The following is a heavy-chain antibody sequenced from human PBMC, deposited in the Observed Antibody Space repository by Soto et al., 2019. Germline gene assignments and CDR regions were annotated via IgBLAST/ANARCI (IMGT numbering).Heavy chain of an antibody. D-gene: IGHD3-10*01. CDR1: GGSISSYY. V-gene: IGHV4-59*08. Sequence: SETLSLTCTVSGGSISSYYWSWIRQPPGKGLEWIGYIYYSGSTNYNPSLKSRVTISVDTSKNQFSLKLSSVTAADTAVYYCARQGFGQLHGLVDVWGPGTTVTVSS. CDR3: ARQGFGQLHGLVDV. J-gene: IGHJ6*02. CDR2: IYYSGST.